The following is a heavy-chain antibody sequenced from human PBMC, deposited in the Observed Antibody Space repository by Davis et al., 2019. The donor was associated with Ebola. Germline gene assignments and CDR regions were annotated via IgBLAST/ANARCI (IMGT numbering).Heavy chain of an antibody. J-gene: IGHJ3*01. V-gene: IGHV3-7*03. CDR3: ATDSPFDF. CDR1: EFTFSSNW. CDR2: IKQDGSDR. Sequence: GESLKISCAASEFTFSSNWMSWVRQAPGKGLEWVANIKQDGSDRFYVDSVKGRFTISRDNARNSVYLQMTNLRVDDTAVYYCATDSPFDFWGQGTMVIVSS.